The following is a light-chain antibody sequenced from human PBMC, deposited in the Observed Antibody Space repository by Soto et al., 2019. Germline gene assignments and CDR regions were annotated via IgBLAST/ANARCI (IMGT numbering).Light chain of an antibody. Sequence: QSVLTQPASVSGSPGQSISISCTGTSSDVGGFKYVSWYLQHPGKAPKLMIYDVSNRPSGVSNRFSGSKSGNTASLTISGLQAEDEADYYCSSYPSSSMIFGGGTKLTVL. CDR2: DVS. J-gene: IGLJ2*01. CDR1: SSDVGGFKY. CDR3: SSYPSSSMI. V-gene: IGLV2-14*01.